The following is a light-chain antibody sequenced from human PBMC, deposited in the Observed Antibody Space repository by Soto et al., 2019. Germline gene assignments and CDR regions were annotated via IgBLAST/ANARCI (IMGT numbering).Light chain of an antibody. Sequence: EIVLTQSPGTLSLSPGERATLSCRASQSVRSNYLAWYQQKPGQAPSLLIYGTSGRTGGTPDRFTGSGSGTDFTLTISRLEPEDFAVYFCQQYGDSPGTFDQGTKLEIK. CDR1: QSVRSNY. J-gene: IGKJ2*01. CDR3: QQYGDSPGT. CDR2: GTS. V-gene: IGKV3-20*01.